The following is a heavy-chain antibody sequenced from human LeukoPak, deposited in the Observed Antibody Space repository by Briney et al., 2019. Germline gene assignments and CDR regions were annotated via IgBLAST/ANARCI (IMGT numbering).Heavy chain of an antibody. CDR2: ISSNGGST. CDR3: ARGSFQFDY. Sequence: GGSLRLSCAASGFTFSSYAMHWVRQAPGKGLEYVSAISSNGGSTYYANSGKGRFTISRDNSKNTLYLQMGSLRAEDMAVYYCARGSFQFDYWGQGTLVTVSS. J-gene: IGHJ4*02. V-gene: IGHV3-64*01. CDR1: GFTFSSYA.